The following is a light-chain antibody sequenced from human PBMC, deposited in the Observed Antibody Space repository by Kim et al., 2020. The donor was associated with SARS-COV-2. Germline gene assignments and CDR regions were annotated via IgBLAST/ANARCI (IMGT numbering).Light chain of an antibody. CDR2: GAS. CDR3: HQYISSLYT. CDR1: QTVTNNY. V-gene: IGKV3-20*01. Sequence: LSPGERATLSCRASQTVTNNYLAWYQQKPGQAPRLLIYGASTRATGIPGRFSGSGSGTDFTLTITRLEPEDFAVYFCHQYISSLYTFGQGTKLEI. J-gene: IGKJ2*01.